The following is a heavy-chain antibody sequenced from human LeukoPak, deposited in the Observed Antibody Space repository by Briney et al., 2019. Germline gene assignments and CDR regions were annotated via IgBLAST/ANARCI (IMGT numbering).Heavy chain of an antibody. CDR3: AKGYSSGWYSPYYYYYGMDV. V-gene: IGHV3-23*01. Sequence: GGSLRLSCAASGFTFSTYAVNWVRQAPGKGLEWVSAISGSGGSTYYADSVKGRFTISRDNSKNTLYLQMNSLRAEDTAVYYCAKGYSSGWYSPYYYYYGMDVWGQGTTVTVSS. CDR2: ISGSGGST. CDR1: GFTFSTYA. D-gene: IGHD6-19*01. J-gene: IGHJ6*02.